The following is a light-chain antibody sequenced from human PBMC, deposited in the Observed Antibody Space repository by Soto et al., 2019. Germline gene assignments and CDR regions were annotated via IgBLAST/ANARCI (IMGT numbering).Light chain of an antibody. CDR3: QVWDSSSDHRVV. V-gene: IGLV3-21*01. CDR2: YDS. J-gene: IGLJ2*01. CDR1: NIGSKS. Sequence: SYELTQPPSVSVAPGKTARITCGGDNIGSKSVHWYQQKPGQAPVLVIYYDSDRPSGIPERFSGSNSGNTATLTISRVEAGDEADYYCQVWDSSSDHRVVLGVGTMLTVL.